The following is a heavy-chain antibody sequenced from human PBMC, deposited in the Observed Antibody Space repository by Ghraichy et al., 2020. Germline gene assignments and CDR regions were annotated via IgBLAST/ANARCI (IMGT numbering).Heavy chain of an antibody. D-gene: IGHD6-19*01. CDR3: ARHGAVAGTINWFDP. J-gene: IGHJ5*02. CDR2: IYYSGST. Sequence: SETLSLTCTVSGGSISSYYWSWIRQPPGKGLEWIGYIYYSGSTNYNPSLQSRVTLSVDTSKNQFSLKLSSVTAADTAVYYWARHGAVAGTINWFDPWGQGTLVTVSS. V-gene: IGHV4-59*08. CDR1: GGSISSYY.